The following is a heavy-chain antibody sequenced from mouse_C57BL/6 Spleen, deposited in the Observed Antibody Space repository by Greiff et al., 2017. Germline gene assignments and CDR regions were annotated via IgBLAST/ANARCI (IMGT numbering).Heavy chain of an antibody. D-gene: IGHD5-5*01. J-gene: IGHJ1*03. CDR2: ISYDGSN. CDR1: GYSITSGYY. V-gene: IGHV3-6*01. CDR3: ARGTTFSYFDV. Sequence: EVQLQESGPGLVKPSQSLSLTCSVTGYSITSGYYWNWIRQFPGNKLEWMGYISYDGSNNYNPSLKNRISITRDTSKNQFFLKLNSVTTEDTATYYCARGTTFSYFDVWGTGTTVTVSS.